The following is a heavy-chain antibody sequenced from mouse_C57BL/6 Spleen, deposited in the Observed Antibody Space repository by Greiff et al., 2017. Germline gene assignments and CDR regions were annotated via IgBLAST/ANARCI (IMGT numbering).Heavy chain of an antibody. CDR2: INPNNGGT. V-gene: IGHV1-26*01. CDR1: GYTFTDYY. CDR3: AGSSGYTWFAY. Sequence: VQLQQSGPELVKPGASVKISCKASGYTFTDYYMNWVKQSHGKSLEWIGDINPNNGGTSYNQKFKGKATLTVDKSSSTAYMELRSLTSEDSAVYYCAGSSGYTWFAYWGQGTLVTVSA. D-gene: IGHD3-2*02. J-gene: IGHJ3*01.